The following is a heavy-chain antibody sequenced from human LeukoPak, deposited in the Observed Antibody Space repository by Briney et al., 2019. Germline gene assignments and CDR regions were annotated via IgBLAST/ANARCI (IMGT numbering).Heavy chain of an antibody. V-gene: IGHV3-30*02. J-gene: IGHJ4*02. CDR1: GINFRNSG. CDR2: IQNDGSDK. CDR3: AREGGRAAAGRFDY. Sequence: AGSLRLSRAASGINFRNSGMHWVRQAPGKGLERVTFIQNDGSDKSYAASVKGRFTISRDNSKNTVYLHMNSLRADDTALYYCAREGGRAAAGRFDYWGQGTLVTVSS. D-gene: IGHD6-13*01.